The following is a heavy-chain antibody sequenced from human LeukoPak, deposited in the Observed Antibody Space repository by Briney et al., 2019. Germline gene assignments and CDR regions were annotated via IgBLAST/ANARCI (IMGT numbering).Heavy chain of an antibody. CDR3: ARGGDRRGFVY. CDR1: GGSISDGGYY. V-gene: IGHV4-31*03. Sequence: PSQTLSLTCTVSGGSISDGGYYWSWIRQHPGKGLEWIGYIYDSGTTYYSPALQSRVTISVDKSDDKFSLKLRSLTAADTAVYYCARGGDRRGFVYWGQGTLVIVSS. D-gene: IGHD1-14*01. CDR2: IYDSGTT. J-gene: IGHJ4*02.